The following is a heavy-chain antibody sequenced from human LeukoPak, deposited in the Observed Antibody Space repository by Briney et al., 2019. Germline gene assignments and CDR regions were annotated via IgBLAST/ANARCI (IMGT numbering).Heavy chain of an antibody. CDR2: IIPIFNTT. V-gene: IGHV1-69*01. CDR1: GGTFSSYA. CDR3: ATEYCTTSSCYPPFDY. J-gene: IGHJ4*02. Sequence: SVKVSCKTSGGTFSSYAISWVPQAPGQGLEWMGGIIPIFNTTNYAQKFQARVTITADESTNTAYMELSSLRSEDTAVYYCATEYCTTSSCYPPFDYWGQGTLVTVSS. D-gene: IGHD2-2*01.